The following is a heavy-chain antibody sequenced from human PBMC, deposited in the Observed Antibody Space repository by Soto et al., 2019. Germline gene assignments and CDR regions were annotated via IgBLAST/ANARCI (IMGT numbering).Heavy chain of an antibody. Sequence: EVQLVESGGGLVQPGGSLRLSCAASGFTFNSYWMTWVRQAPGKGLEWVANIKQDGSEKYYVDSVKGRFTISRDNAKNSLYLQMNSLRAAYTAVYYCARGWGLDPWGQGTLVTVSS. CDR1: GFTFNSYW. D-gene: IGHD1-26*01. CDR2: IKQDGSEK. J-gene: IGHJ5*02. V-gene: IGHV3-7*04. CDR3: ARGWGLDP.